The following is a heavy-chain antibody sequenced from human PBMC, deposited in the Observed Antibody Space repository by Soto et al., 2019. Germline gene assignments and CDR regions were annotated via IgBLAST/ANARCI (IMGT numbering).Heavy chain of an antibody. D-gene: IGHD5-18*01. CDR2: IYYSGST. J-gene: IGHJ4*02. CDR3: ASFYGAGYSYGLYYFDY. V-gene: IGHV4-30-4*01. Sequence: SETLSLTCTVSGGSISSGDYYWSWIRQPPGKGLEWIGYIYYSGSTYYNPSLKSRVTISVDTSKNQFSLKLSSVTAADTAVYYCASFYGAGYSYGLYYFDYWGQGTLVTVPQ. CDR1: GGSISSGDYY.